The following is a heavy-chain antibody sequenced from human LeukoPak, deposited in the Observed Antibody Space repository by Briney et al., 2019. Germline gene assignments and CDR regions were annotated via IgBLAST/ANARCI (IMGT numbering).Heavy chain of an antibody. J-gene: IGHJ6*02. CDR3: ARDPAVAGTFYYYGMDV. Sequence: GGSLRLSCAASGFTVSSNYRSWVRQAPGKGLEWVSLIYSGGSTYYADSVKGRFTISRDNSKNTLYLRMNSLRAEDTAVYYCARDPAVAGTFYYYGMDVWGQGTTVTVSS. CDR1: GFTVSSNY. V-gene: IGHV3-66*01. CDR2: IYSGGST. D-gene: IGHD6-19*01.